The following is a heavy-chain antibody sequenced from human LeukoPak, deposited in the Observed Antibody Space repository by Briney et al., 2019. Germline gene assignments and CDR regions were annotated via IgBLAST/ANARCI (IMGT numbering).Heavy chain of an antibody. CDR2: IYSGGST. Sequence: PGGSLRLSCAASGFTVSSNYMSWVRQAPGKGLEWVSVIYSGGSTCYADSVKGRFTISRDNSKNTLYLQMNSQRAEDTAVYYCARGGQQLVRGDAFDIWGQGTMVTVSS. J-gene: IGHJ3*02. CDR3: ARGGQQLVRGDAFDI. D-gene: IGHD6-13*01. CDR1: GFTVSSNY. V-gene: IGHV3-53*01.